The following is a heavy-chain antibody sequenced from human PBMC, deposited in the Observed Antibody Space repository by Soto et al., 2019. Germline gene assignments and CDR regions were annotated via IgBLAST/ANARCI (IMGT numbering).Heavy chain of an antibody. Sequence: QVQLVQSGAEVRKPGSSVKVSCTASGGTFNKYAISWVRQAPGQGPEWMGGILPIYSTRNYANYAHKFQGRVTITVDTSTSTAYMELSGLKSDDTAIYYCARGVVVVTNYYFDQWGQGTLVTVSS. J-gene: IGHJ4*02. CDR2: ILPIYSTRNYA. D-gene: IGHD2-2*01. V-gene: IGHV1-69*06. CDR3: ARGVVVVTNYYFDQ. CDR1: GGTFNKYA.